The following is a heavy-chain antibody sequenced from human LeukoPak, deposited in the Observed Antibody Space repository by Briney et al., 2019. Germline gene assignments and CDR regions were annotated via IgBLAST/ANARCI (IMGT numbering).Heavy chain of an antibody. CDR1: RFTSSTDA. V-gene: IGHV3-23*01. J-gene: IGHJ4*02. CDR2: ISGSGGST. D-gene: IGHD2-15*01. Sequence: GGSLRLSRALSRFTSSTDAMSTVRQAPGKGLESFSAISGSGGSTYYAHSVKGLFTISRDKTKNTLYLQMNSLRAEDTAVYYCAKTVVVVAATNFDYWGQGTLVTVSS. CDR3: AKTVVVVAATNFDY.